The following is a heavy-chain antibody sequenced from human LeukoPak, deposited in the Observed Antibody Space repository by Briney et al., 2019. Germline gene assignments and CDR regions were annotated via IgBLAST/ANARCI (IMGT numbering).Heavy chain of an antibody. CDR1: GFTVSSNY. D-gene: IGHD6-13*01. J-gene: IGHJ4*02. CDR2: PYSGGTT. CDR3: ARGRQQLEHEGVDY. Sequence: PGGSLSLSCAASGFTVSSNYMIWVRQAPGQGLEWVSVPYSGGTTYYADSVKGRFTISRDNSKNTLYLQMNSLRAEDTGVYYCARGRQQLEHEGVDYWGQGTLVTVSS. V-gene: IGHV3-53*01.